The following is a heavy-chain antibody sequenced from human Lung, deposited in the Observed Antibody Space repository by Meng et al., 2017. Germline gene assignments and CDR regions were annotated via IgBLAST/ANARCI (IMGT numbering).Heavy chain of an antibody. CDR2: INHSGST. V-gene: IGHV4-34*01. J-gene: IGHJ4*02. Sequence: QLQQWGEGLLKPSETLSLTCFVSGGSFSDYYWSWIRQPPGKGLEWIGEINHSGSTNYNPSLESRATISVDTSQNNLSLKLSSVTAADSAVYYCARGPTTMAHDFDYWGQGTLVTVSS. D-gene: IGHD4-11*01. CDR3: ARGPTTMAHDFDY. CDR1: GGSFSDYY.